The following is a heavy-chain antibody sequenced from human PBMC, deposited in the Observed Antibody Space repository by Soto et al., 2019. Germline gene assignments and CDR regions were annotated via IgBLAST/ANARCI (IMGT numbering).Heavy chain of an antibody. CDR3: ARDLGGNWFDP. J-gene: IGHJ5*02. CDR2: IIPILGIA. Sequence: QVQLVQSGAEVKKPGSSVKVSCKASGGTFSSYTISWVRQAPGQGLEWMGRIIPILGIANYAQKFQGRVTITADKSTSTAYMELISLRSEDTAVYYCARDLGGNWFDPWGQGTLVTVSS. V-gene: IGHV1-69*08. CDR1: GGTFSSYT. D-gene: IGHD1-26*01.